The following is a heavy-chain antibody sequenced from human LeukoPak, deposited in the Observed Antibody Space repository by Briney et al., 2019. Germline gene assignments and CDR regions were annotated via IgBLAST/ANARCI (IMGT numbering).Heavy chain of an antibody. CDR1: GGSISSYY. CDR2: IYTSGST. V-gene: IGHV4-4*07. J-gene: IGHJ6*02. D-gene: IGHD6-13*01. CDR3: ARDGEYSSSWYRNYYYGMDV. Sequence: PSETLSLTCTVSGGSISSYYWSWIRQPAGKGLEWIGRIYTSGSTNYNPSLKSRVTMSVDTSKYQFPLKLSSETAADRAEDYCARDGEYSSSWYRNYYYGMDVWGQGTTVTVSS.